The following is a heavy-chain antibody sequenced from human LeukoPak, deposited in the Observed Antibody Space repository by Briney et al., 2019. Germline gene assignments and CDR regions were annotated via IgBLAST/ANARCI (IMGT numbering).Heavy chain of an antibody. V-gene: IGHV3-7*01. D-gene: IGHD2-15*01. J-gene: IGHJ4*02. Sequence: PGGSLRLSCAASGFIFSNYWMSWVRQAPGKGLEWVANIKQDGSEKYYVDSVKGRFTISRDNTKNSVYMQMNSLRAEDTAVYSGARQRRYCSGDSCYQRTFDFWGQGTLVTVSS. CDR3: ARQRRYCSGDSCYQRTFDF. CDR2: IKQDGSEK. CDR1: GFIFSNYW.